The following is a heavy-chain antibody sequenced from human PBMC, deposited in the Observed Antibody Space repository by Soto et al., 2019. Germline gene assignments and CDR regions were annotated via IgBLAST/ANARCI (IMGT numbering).Heavy chain of an antibody. CDR2: ISYDGSNK. Sequence: GGSLRLSCAASGFTFSSYAMHWVRQAPGKGLEWVAVISYDGSNKYYADSVKGRFTISRDNSKNSLYLQMNSLRAEDTAVYYCARGLRSSGYAMDVWGQGTTVTVSS. V-gene: IGHV3-30-3*01. CDR3: ARGLRSSGYAMDV. D-gene: IGHD6-13*01. J-gene: IGHJ6*02. CDR1: GFTFSSYA.